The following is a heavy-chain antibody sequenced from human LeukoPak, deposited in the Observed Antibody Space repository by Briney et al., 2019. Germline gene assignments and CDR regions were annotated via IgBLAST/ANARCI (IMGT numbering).Heavy chain of an antibody. V-gene: IGHV4-39*01. D-gene: IGHD6-19*01. J-gene: IGHJ4*02. Sequence: SETLSLTCTVSGGSISSSSYYWGWIRQPPGKGLEWIGSIYYSGSTYYNPSLKSRVTISVDTSKNQFSLKLSSVTAADTAVYYCESRVGSGWIDYWGQGTLVTVSS. CDR1: GGSISSSSYY. CDR2: IYYSGST. CDR3: ESRVGSGWIDY.